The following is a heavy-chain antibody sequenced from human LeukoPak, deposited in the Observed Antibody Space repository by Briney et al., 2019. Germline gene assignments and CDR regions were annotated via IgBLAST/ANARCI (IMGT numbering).Heavy chain of an antibody. J-gene: IGHJ4*02. D-gene: IGHD3-10*01. CDR2: IYYSGTT. V-gene: IGHV4-39*01. CDR3: ARYGSGTYYSSVSDY. Sequence: SETLSLTCTVSGGSFSSTSFYWGWLRQPPGKGLEWIGSIYYSGTTYYSPSLKRPFTISVDTSKNQFSLKLSSVTAADTAVYYCARYGSGTYYSSVSDYWGQGTLATVSA. CDR1: GGSFSSTSFY.